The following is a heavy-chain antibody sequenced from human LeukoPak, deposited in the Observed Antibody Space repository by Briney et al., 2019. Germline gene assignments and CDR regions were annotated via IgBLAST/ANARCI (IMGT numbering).Heavy chain of an antibody. J-gene: IGHJ5*02. V-gene: IGHV1-2*02. D-gene: IGHD6-19*01. Sequence: GASVKVSCKASGYTFTGYYMHWVRQAPGQGLEWMGWINPNSGGTNYAQKFQGRVTMTRDTSISTAYMELSRLRSDDTAVYYCARECTIAVAGTNWFDPWGQGTLVTVSS. CDR2: INPNSGGT. CDR1: GYTFTGYY. CDR3: ARECTIAVAGTNWFDP.